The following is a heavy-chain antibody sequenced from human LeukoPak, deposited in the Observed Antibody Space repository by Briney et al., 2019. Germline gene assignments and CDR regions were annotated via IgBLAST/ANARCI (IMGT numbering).Heavy chain of an antibody. CDR1: GFTFSSYS. Sequence: GGSLRLSCAASGFTFSSYSMTWVRQAPGKGLEWVSYISSSSSTIYYADSVKGRFTISRDNAKNSLYLQMNSLRAEDTAVYYCARHGSGSYYYYYYGMDVWGQGTTVTVSS. D-gene: IGHD3-10*01. CDR3: ARHGSGSYYYYYYGMDV. CDR2: ISSSSSTI. V-gene: IGHV3-48*01. J-gene: IGHJ6*02.